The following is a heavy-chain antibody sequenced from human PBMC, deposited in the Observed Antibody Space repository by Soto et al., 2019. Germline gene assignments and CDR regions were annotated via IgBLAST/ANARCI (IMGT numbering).Heavy chain of an antibody. CDR3: ARDAKLWLVGDFDY. Sequence: GGSLRLSCAASGFTFSSYSMNWVRQAPGKGLEWVSSISSSSSYIYYADSVKGRFTISRDNAKNSLYLQMNSLRAEDTAVYYCARDAKLWLVGDFDYWGQGTLVTVSS. CDR1: GFTFSSYS. CDR2: ISSSSSYI. V-gene: IGHV3-21*01. D-gene: IGHD6-19*01. J-gene: IGHJ4*02.